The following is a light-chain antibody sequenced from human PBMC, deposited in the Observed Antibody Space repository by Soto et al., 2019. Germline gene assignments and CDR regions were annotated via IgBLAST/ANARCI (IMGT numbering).Light chain of an antibody. Sequence: QSALTQPRSVSGSPGQSVTISCTGTSSDVGVYNYVSWYQQHPGKAPQLVIYDVIKRPSGVPYRFSGSKSGNTASLTISGLQAEDDADYYCCSYAGSSLLVFGGGTKLTVL. CDR2: DVI. CDR1: SSDVGVYNY. CDR3: CSYAGSSLLV. V-gene: IGLV2-11*01. J-gene: IGLJ3*02.